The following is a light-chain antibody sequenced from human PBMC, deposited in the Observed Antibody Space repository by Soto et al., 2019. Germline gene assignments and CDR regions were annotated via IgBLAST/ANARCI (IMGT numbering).Light chain of an antibody. CDR2: DAS. Sequence: IQITHSPSTLSASVGARITITCRASQSIGKWLAWYQQKTLKAPELLIYDASNLERGVPSRFSGSGSGTEFTLTISSLQPDDFATYYCQQYHSCSPWTLGQGTKVDI. V-gene: IGKV1-5*01. CDR1: QSIGKW. CDR3: QQYHSCSPWT. J-gene: IGKJ1*01.